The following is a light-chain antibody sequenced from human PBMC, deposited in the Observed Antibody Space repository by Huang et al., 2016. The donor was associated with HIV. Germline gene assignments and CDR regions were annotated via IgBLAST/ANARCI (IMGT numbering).Light chain of an antibody. CDR1: QSVSTTY. V-gene: IGKV3-20*01. CDR2: GAS. Sequence: EIVLTQSPGTLSLSPGERATLSCRASQSVSTTYFAWYQQKPGQAPRLLIYGASSRAPGIPDRFSGSGSGTDFTLTISRLEPEDFVVYYCQQYGSSPITFGQGTRLEMK. J-gene: IGKJ5*01. CDR3: QQYGSSPIT.